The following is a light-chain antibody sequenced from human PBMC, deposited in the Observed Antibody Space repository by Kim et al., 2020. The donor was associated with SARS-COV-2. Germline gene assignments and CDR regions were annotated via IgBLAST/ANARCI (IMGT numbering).Light chain of an antibody. CDR1: SSDIGGYNY. V-gene: IGLV2-8*01. J-gene: IGLJ2*01. Sequence: QSALTQPPSASGFPGQSITISCSGTSSDIGGYNYVSWYQQHPGKAPKLLIYEVNKRPSGVPDRFSGSKSGDTASLTVSGLQAEDEADYYCSSYRHSNNILFGGGTKVTVL. CDR2: EVN. CDR3: SSYRHSNNIL.